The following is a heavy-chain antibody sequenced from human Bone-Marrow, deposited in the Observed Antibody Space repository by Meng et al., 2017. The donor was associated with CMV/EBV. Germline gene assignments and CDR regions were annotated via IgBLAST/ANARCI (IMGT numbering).Heavy chain of an antibody. D-gene: IGHD3-22*01. CDR3: ARSLDYDSSGSYY. V-gene: IGHV1-2*02. CDR2: INPNSGGT. J-gene: IGHJ4*02. Sequence: VSCKASGYTFTGYYMHWVRQAPGQGLEWMGWINPNSGGTNYAQKFQGRVTMTRDTSISTAYMELSRLRSDDTAVYYCARSLDYDSSGSYYWGQGTLVTVS. CDR1: GYTFTGYY.